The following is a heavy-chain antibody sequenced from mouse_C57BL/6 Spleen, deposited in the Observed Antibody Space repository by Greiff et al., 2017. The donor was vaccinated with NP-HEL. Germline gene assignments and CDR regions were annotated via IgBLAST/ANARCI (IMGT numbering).Heavy chain of an antibody. V-gene: IGHV1-81*01. D-gene: IGHD2-1*01. CDR1: GYTFTSYG. J-gene: IGHJ4*01. CDR2: IYPRSGNT. CDR3: AREGVYYGNYYAMDY. Sequence: VQLQQSGAELARPGASVKLSCKASGYTFTSYGISWVKQRTGQGLEWIGEIYPRSGNTYYNEKFKGKATLTADKSSSTAYMELRSLTSEDSAVYFCAREGVYYGNYYAMDYWGQGTSVTVSS.